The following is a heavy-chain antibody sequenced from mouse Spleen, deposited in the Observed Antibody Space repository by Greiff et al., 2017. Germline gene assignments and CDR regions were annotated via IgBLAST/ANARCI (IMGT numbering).Heavy chain of an antibody. D-gene: IGHD3-2*01. J-gene: IGHJ3*01. CDR2: IWTGGGT. CDR1: GFSLTSYA. V-gene: IGHV2-9-1*01. CDR3: ATLDSSGFFFAY. Sequence: VQVVESGPGLVAPSQSLSITCTVSGFSLTSYAISWVRQPPGKGLEWLGVIWTGGGTNYNSALKSRLSISKDNSKSQVFLKMNSLQTDDTARYYCATLDSSGFFFAYWGQGTLVTVSA.